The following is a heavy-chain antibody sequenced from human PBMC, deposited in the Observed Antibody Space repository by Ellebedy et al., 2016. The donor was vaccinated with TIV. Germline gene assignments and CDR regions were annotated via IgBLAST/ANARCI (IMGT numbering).Heavy chain of an antibody. CDR3: ARDLIPAAMGMDV. V-gene: IGHV4-39*02. Sequence: SETLSLXCSVSGGSISSSSYYCDWIRQPPGKGLEWIGSIYSSGRTHYNPSLKSRATISVDTSKNHFSLSLTSVTAADTAVYYCARDLIPAAMGMDVWGQGTTVTVSS. J-gene: IGHJ6*02. D-gene: IGHD2-2*01. CDR1: GGSISSSSYY. CDR2: IYSSGRT.